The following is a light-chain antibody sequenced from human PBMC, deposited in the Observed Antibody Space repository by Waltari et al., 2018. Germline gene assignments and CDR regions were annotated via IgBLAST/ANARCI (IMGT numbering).Light chain of an antibody. J-gene: IGKJ2*01. CDR3: QQYNPYSYT. CDR1: QSISDW. V-gene: IGKV1-5*03. CDR2: KAS. Sequence: DIQMTQSPSTLSASVGDRVTITCRASQSISDWLAWYQQKPGKAPKLLIYKASSLERGVPSRCSGSGSGTEFTLSISSLQPDDFATYYCQQYNPYSYTFGQGTKLESK.